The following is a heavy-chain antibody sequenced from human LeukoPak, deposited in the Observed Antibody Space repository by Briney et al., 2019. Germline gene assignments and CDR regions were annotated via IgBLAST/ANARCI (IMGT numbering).Heavy chain of an antibody. Sequence: ASVKVSCKVSGYTLTELSMHWVRQAPGKGLEWMGGFDPEDGEKIYAQKFQGRVTMTEDTSTGAAYMELSSLRSEDTAVYYCATLISGRYRDGYNFFDYWGQGTLVTVSS. CDR1: GYTLTELS. V-gene: IGHV1-24*01. D-gene: IGHD5-24*01. CDR2: FDPEDGEK. CDR3: ATLISGRYRDGYNFFDY. J-gene: IGHJ4*02.